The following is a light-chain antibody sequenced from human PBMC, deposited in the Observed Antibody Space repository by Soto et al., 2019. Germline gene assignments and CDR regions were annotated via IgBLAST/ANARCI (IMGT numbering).Light chain of an antibody. CDR2: DAS. V-gene: IGKV3-11*01. J-gene: IGKJ2*01. CDR3: QQRFNWPPYT. Sequence: EIVLTQSPATLSLSPGERATLSCRASQSVRSFLAWYQQRPGQAPRLLIYDASNRATGIPARFSGSGSGTDFTLTISSLEPEDSAVYYCQQRFNWPPYTFGQGTRVEIK. CDR1: QSVRSF.